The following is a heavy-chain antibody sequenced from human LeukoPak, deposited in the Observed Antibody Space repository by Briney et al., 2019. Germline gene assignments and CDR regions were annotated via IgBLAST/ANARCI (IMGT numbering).Heavy chain of an antibody. Sequence: GGSLRLSCAASGFTFSSYGMNWVRQAPGKGLEWVSGISPRGDITYYKDSVRGRFTISRDNFKNTVSLQLNSLRAEDTAMYYCAKDDDWGRFNHWGQGTLVTVSS. CDR1: GFTFSSYG. CDR3: AKDDDWGRFNH. J-gene: IGHJ1*01. D-gene: IGHD3-16*01. CDR2: ISPRGDIT. V-gene: IGHV3-23*01.